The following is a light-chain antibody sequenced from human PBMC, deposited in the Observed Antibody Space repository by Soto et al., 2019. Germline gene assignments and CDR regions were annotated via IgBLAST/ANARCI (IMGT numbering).Light chain of an antibody. V-gene: IGKV1-39*01. CDR3: QQYNNWPRT. J-gene: IGKJ1*01. CDR1: QSINKY. Sequence: DIQMTQSPSSLSASVGDRVTITCRASQSINKYLNWYQQKPGKAPKLLIYAASNLQGGVTSRFSGRRSGTEFTLTIASVQPEDFAVYYCQQYNNWPRTFDQGTKVDI. CDR2: AAS.